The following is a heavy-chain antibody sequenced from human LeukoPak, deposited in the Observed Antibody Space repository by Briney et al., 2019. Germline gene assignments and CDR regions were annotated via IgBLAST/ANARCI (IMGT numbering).Heavy chain of an antibody. CDR3: ARAATYYDFWSGRNPPDYFDY. D-gene: IGHD3-3*01. CDR1: GFTFSSYA. V-gene: IGHV3-30-3*01. Sequence: GGSLRLSCAASGFTFSSYAMHWVRQAPSKGLEWVAVISYDGSNKYYADSVKGRFTISRDNAKNSLYLQMNSLRAEDTAVYYCARAATYYDFWSGRNPPDYFDYWGQGTLVTVSS. CDR2: ISYDGSNK. J-gene: IGHJ4*02.